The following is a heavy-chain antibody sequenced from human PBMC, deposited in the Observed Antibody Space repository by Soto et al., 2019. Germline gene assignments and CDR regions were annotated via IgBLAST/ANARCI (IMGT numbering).Heavy chain of an antibody. V-gene: IGHV1-46*03. Sequence: ASVKVSCKASGYTFTSYYMHWVRQAPGQGLEWMGIINPSGGSTSYAQKFQGRVTMTRDTSTSTVYMELSSLRSEDTAVYYCARGDLDIVATERGYYYYGMDVWGQGTTVTAP. CDR2: INPSGGST. J-gene: IGHJ6*02. CDR1: GYTFTSYY. D-gene: IGHD5-12*01. CDR3: ARGDLDIVATERGYYYYGMDV.